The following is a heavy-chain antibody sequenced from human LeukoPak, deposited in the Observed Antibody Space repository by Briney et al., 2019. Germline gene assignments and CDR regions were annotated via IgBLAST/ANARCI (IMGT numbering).Heavy chain of an antibody. V-gene: IGHV3-7*01. CDR1: GFSFSSSW. D-gene: IGHD1-1*01. J-gene: IGHJ4*02. Sequence: GGSLRLSCAGSGFSFSSSWMYWVRQAPGKGLEWVANINGDGSVNHYVDSVRGRFTISRDNAKNSLYLQMNSLRAEDTAVLYCAKGFYNDAIFDYWGQGTLVTVSS. CDR2: INGDGSVN. CDR3: AKGFYNDAIFDY.